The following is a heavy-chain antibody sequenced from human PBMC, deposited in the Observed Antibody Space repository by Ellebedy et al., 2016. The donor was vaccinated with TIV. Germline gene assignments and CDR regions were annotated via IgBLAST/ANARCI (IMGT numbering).Heavy chain of an antibody. D-gene: IGHD3-3*01. V-gene: IGHV4-34*01. J-gene: IGHJ4*02. CDR2: INHGGST. Sequence: SETLSLTXAVYGGSFSGYYWTWIRLPPGKGLEWIGEINHGGSTNYNPSLKSRVTISVDTSKNQFSLKLSSVTAADTAVYYCARGRFFHYWGQGTLVTVSS. CDR1: GGSFSGYY. CDR3: ARGRFFHY.